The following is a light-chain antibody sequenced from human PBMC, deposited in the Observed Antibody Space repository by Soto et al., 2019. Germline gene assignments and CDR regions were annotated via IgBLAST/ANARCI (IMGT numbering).Light chain of an antibody. Sequence: QSVLTPPRPVSGSPGQSVTISCTGTSNAVAGYHYVSWYQHHPGKAPNLVIFDVNRRPSGVPHRFSGSKSDNTASLTTSGLQAEDEADYYCCSYVGSYIYAFGTGTKV. J-gene: IGLJ1*01. CDR1: SNAVAGYHY. CDR3: CSYVGSYIYA. V-gene: IGLV2-11*01. CDR2: DVN.